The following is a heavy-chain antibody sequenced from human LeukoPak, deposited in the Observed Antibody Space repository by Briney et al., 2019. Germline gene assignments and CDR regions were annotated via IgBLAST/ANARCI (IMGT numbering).Heavy chain of an antibody. Sequence: GGSLRLSCAASGFTFSSYGMHWVRQAPGKGLDWVAVIWYDGSNKYYADSVKGRFTISRDNSKNTLYLQLNSLRAEDTAVYYCARPLDSSNNYFDYWGQGTLVTVSA. CDR3: ARPLDSSNNYFDY. D-gene: IGHD6-13*01. CDR2: IWYDGSNK. V-gene: IGHV3-33*01. CDR1: GFTFSSYG. J-gene: IGHJ4*02.